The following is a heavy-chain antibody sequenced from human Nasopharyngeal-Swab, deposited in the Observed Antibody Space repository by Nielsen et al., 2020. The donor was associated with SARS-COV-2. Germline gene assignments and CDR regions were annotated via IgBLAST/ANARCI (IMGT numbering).Heavy chain of an antibody. J-gene: IGHJ4*02. V-gene: IGHV4-4*02. CDR2: IYRSAST. CDR1: GDSTSSSNW. Sequence: SQTLSLTCGVSGDSTSSSNWWSWVRQPPGKGLEWRGEIYRSASTNYNPSLKSRITISVDKSKNQFSLKLISVTAADTAVYYCARREWLQFDYGGPGILVTVSS. D-gene: IGHD5-24*01. CDR3: ARREWLQFDY.